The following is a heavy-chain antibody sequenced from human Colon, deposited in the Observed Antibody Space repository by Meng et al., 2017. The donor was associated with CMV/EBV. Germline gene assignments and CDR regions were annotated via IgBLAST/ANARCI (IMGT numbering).Heavy chain of an antibody. CDR1: GFTVSSNY. CDR2: MYSNGAR. V-gene: IGHV3-53*01. J-gene: IGHJ6*02. CDR3: ARGSYYYYGMDV. Sequence: GESLKISCAASGFTVSSNYMTWVRQAPGKGLEWVSIMYSNGARYYADSVKGRFTISRDNAKNSLYLQMNSLRAEDTAVYYCARGSYYYYGMDVWGQGTTVTVSS.